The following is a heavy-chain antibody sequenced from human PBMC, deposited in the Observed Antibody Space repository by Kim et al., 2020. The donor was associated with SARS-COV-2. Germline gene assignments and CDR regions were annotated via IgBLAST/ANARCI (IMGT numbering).Heavy chain of an antibody. CDR1: GFTFSNYV. Sequence: GGSLRLSCAASGFTFSNYVMHWVRQAPGKGLEWVAVISYDGSDKYYADSVKGRFTISRDNSKNTLYLQMNSLRAADTAVYYCAKVYNILTGYFDPSPFQYWGQGTLVTVSS. V-gene: IGHV3-30*18. D-gene: IGHD3-9*01. CDR2: ISYDGSDK. CDR3: AKVYNILTGYFDPSPFQY. J-gene: IGHJ4*02.